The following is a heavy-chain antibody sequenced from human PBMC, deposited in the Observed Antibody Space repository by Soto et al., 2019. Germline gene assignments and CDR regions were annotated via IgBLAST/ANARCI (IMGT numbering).Heavy chain of an antibody. CDR1: GYSFINYW. CDR3: ARSDEDIVMVYFDY. J-gene: IGHJ4*02. CDR2: IYPGDSDT. D-gene: IGHD5-18*01. V-gene: IGHV5-51*01. Sequence: PGESLKISCKGSGYSFINYWIGWVRQMPGKGLEWMGIIYPGDSDTRYSPSFQGQVTISADKSISTAYLQWSSLKASDTAMYYCARSDEDIVMVYFDYWGQGTLVTVSS.